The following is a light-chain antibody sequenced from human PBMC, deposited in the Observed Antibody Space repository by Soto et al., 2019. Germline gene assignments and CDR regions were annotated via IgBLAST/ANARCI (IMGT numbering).Light chain of an antibody. CDR1: QSISSY. V-gene: IGKV1-39*02. J-gene: IGKJ3*01. Sequence: MPLTQSASFLSAAVGVRVTITCRASQSISSYLNWYQQKPGKAPKLLIYAASSLQSGVPSRFSGSGSGTHFTLTISSLQPEDFAVYYCQQYGNAPFTFGPGTKVDIK. CDR3: QQYGNAPFT. CDR2: AAS.